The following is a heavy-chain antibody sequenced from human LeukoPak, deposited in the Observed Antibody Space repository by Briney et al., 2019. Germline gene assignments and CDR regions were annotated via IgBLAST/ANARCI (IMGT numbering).Heavy chain of an antibody. CDR2: MNPNSGNT. D-gene: IGHD2-15*01. J-gene: IGHJ5*02. Sequence: ASVKVSCKASGYTFTSYDINGVRQATGQGLEWMGWMNPNSGNTGYAQKFQGRVTMTRNTSISTAYMELSSLRSEDTAVYYCARGEYCSGGSCYPTNWFDPWGQGTLVTVSS. V-gene: IGHV1-8*01. CDR1: GYTFTSYD. CDR3: ARGEYCSGGSCYPTNWFDP.